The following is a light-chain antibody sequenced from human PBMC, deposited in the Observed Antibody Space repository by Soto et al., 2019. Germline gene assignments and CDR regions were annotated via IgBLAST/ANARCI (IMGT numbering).Light chain of an antibody. J-gene: IGLJ2*01. CDR2: LNSDGSH. CDR1: SGHSNYA. V-gene: IGLV4-69*01. CDR3: QTWGTAIYVG. Sequence: QPVLTQSPSASASLGASVKVTCTLSSGHSNYAVAWHQQQPEKGPRFLMKLNSDGSHTKGDGIPDRFSGSSSGAERYLTISSLQSEDEADYYCQTWGTAIYVGFGGGTKLTVL.